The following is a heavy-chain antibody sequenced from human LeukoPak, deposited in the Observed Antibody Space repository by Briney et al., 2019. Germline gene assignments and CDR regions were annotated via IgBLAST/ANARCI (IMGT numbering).Heavy chain of an antibody. CDR3: ARGQIVYSFDRSGYFDY. Sequence: ASVKVSFKASGYTFTIYEINWVRQATGQGLEWMGWMNPDSGNTGYAQQFQGRVTMTRNTSISTAYMELSSLRSEDTAVYYCARGQIVYSFDRSGYFDYWGQGTWSPSPQ. V-gene: IGHV1-8*01. J-gene: IGHJ4*02. CDR2: MNPDSGNT. CDR1: GYTFTIYE. D-gene: IGHD3-22*01.